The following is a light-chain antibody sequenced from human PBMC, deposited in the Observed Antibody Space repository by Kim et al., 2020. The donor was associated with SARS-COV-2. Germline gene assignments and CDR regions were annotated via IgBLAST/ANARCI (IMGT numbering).Light chain of an antibody. J-gene: IGLJ1*01. CDR1: SSDVGTYAY. Sequence: QSALTQPASVSGSPGQSITISCTGTSSDVGTYAYVSWYQQHPDEAPKLMIYDVNNRPSGVSNRFSGSKSGNTASLTISGLQTEDEADYYCSSYTTSNTHVFGTGTKVTVL. CDR3: SSYTTSNTHV. CDR2: DVN. V-gene: IGLV2-14*03.